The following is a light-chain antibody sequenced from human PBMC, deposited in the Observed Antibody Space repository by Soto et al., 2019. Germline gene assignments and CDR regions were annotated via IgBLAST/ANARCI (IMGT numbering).Light chain of an antibody. Sequence: EIVLAQSPGSLSLFPGETANLSCRASQTVSSNLVWYQQKPGQAPRLLIYDASNRATGIPARFSGSGSGTDFTLTINSLEPEDFAVYYCQQRYDWPLTFGGGTKVEIK. V-gene: IGKV3-11*01. CDR1: QTVSSN. CDR2: DAS. CDR3: QQRYDWPLT. J-gene: IGKJ4*01.